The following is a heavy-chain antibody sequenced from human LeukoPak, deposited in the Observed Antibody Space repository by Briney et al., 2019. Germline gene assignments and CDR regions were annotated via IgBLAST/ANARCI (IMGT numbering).Heavy chain of an antibody. CDR1: GFTFSSYS. J-gene: IGHJ4*02. V-gene: IGHV3-21*01. CDR2: ISSSSSYI. Sequence: GGSLRLSCAASGFTFSSYSMNWVRQAPGKGLELVSSISSSSSYIYYADSVKGRFTISGDNAKNSLYLQMNSLRAEDTAVYYCARDISRVYDSSGWNFDYWGQGTLVTVSS. D-gene: IGHD3-22*01. CDR3: ARDISRVYDSSGWNFDY.